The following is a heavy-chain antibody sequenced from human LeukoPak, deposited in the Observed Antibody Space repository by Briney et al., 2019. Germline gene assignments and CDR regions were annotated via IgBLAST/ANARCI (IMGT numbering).Heavy chain of an antibody. D-gene: IGHD3-22*01. Sequence: GASVKVSCKASGFTFTSSAVQWVRQARGQRLEWIGWIVVGSGNTNYAQKFQERVAITRDMSTSTAYMELSSLRSEDTAVYYCARALWATYYYDSSGYSGFDYWGQGTLVTVSS. CDR2: IVVGSGNT. V-gene: IGHV1-58*01. CDR3: ARALWATYYYDSSGYSGFDY. CDR1: GFTFTSSA. J-gene: IGHJ4*02.